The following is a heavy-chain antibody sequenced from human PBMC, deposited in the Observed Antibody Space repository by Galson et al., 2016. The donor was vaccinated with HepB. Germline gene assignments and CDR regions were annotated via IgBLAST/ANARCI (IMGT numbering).Heavy chain of an antibody. CDR2: ISGSGGST. CDR3: AKDRYLYGGNSGAAEYFQH. Sequence: SLRLSCAASGFTFSSYAMSWVRQAPGKGLEWVSAISGSGGSTYYADPVKGRFTISRDNSKNTLYLQMNSLRAEDTAVYYCAKDRYLYGGNSGAAEYFQHWGQGTLVTVSS. J-gene: IGHJ1*01. V-gene: IGHV3-23*01. CDR1: GFTFSSYA. D-gene: IGHD4-23*01.